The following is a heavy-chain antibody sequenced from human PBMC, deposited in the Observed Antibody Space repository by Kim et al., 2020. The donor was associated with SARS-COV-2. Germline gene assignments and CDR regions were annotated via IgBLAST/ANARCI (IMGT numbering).Heavy chain of an antibody. CDR2: ISSNGDST. CDR3: VKDLGYYDSSGYYWPYYFGMYV. J-gene: IGHJ6*02. D-gene: IGHD3-22*01. CDR1: GFTFSSYA. Sequence: GGSLRLSCSASGFTFSSYAMHWVRQAPGKGLEYVSAISSNGDSTYYADSVKGRFTISRDNSKNTLYLQMSSLRAEDTAVYYCVKDLGYYDSSGYYWPYYFGMYVWGQGTTVTVSS. V-gene: IGHV3-64D*09.